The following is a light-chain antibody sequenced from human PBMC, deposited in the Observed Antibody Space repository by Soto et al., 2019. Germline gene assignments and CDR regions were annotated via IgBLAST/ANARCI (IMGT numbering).Light chain of an antibody. CDR1: QSINSW. J-gene: IGKJ1*01. CDR2: KAS. V-gene: IGKV1-5*03. Sequence: DIQMTQSPSTLSASVGDRVTITCRASQSINSWLAWYQQKPGKAPKLLISKASSVESGVPSRFSGRGSGTEFTLTISSLQPDDFATYYCQQYNSYSWTSGQGTKVEIK. CDR3: QQYNSYSWT.